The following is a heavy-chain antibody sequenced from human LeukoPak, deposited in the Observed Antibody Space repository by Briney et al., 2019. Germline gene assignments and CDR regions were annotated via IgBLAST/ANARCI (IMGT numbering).Heavy chain of an antibody. J-gene: IGHJ4*02. CDR1: GGTFSSYA. CDR3: ARGSRDCSSTSCYVPLDY. D-gene: IGHD2-2*01. CDR2: IIPIFGTA. V-gene: IGHV1-69*13. Sequence: GASVKVSCKASGGTFSSYAISWVRQAPGQGLEWMGGIIPIFGTANYAQKFQGRVTITADESTSTAYMELSSLRSEDTAVYYCARGSRDCSSTSCYVPLDYWGQGTLVTVSS.